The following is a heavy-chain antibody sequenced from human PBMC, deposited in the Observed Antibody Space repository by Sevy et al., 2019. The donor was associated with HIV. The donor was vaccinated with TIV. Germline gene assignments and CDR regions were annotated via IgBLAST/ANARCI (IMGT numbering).Heavy chain of an antibody. Sequence: GESLNISCAASGFNFIDVWMSWVRQAPGKGLEWVARIKSKTDGLTTNYAAPVKGRFTISRDDLRNELYLQMKSLKSEDVAVYYCTTGYYDVAKTDFDYWGRGTLVTVSS. CDR1: GFNFIDVW. V-gene: IGHV3-15*01. J-gene: IGHJ4*02. D-gene: IGHD3-10*02. CDR3: TTGYYDVAKTDFDY. CDR2: IKSKTDGLTT.